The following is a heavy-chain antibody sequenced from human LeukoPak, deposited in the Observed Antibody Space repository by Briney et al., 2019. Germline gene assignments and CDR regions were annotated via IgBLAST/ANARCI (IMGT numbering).Heavy chain of an antibody. J-gene: IGHJ4*02. CDR1: GFTFSSYS. Sequence: GGSLRLSCAASGFTFSSYSMNWVRQAPGKGLEWVSSISSSSTYIYYADSAKGRFTISRDNAKNSLYLQMNSLRAEDTAVYYCARVDGFQFDYWGQGTLVAVSS. CDR2: ISSSSTYI. D-gene: IGHD5-24*01. V-gene: IGHV3-21*01. CDR3: ARVDGFQFDY.